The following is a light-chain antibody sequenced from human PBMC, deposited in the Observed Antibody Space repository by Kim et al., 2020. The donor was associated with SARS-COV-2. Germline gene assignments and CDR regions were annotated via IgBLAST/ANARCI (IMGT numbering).Light chain of an antibody. CDR1: QSIDTS. J-gene: IGKJ4*01. Sequence: PGERATLSGRASQSIDTSLAWYQHRPGQAPRLLVYDAYIRATGVPDRFSGSGSGTDFTLTISSLEPEDFSTYYCQQRDSWPPAVSFGGGTKVDIK. V-gene: IGKV3-11*01. CDR3: QQRDSWPPAVS. CDR2: DAY.